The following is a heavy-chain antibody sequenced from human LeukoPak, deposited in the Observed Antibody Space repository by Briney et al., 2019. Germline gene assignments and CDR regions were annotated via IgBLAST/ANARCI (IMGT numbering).Heavy chain of an antibody. D-gene: IGHD6-13*01. J-gene: IGHJ4*02. CDR3: AKDSIAAPGPHYFEY. V-gene: IGHV3-30*02. CDR1: GFTFSSYG. Sequence: GGSLRLSCAASGFTFSSYGMYWARQAPGKGLEWVAFIHYDGSNEFYTDSVKGRFTISRDNSKSALFLQMNSLRVEDTAMYYCAKDSIAAPGPHYFEYWGQGILVTVSS. CDR2: IHYDGSNE.